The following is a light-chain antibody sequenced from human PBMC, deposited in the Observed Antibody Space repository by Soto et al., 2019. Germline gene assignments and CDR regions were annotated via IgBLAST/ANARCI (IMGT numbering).Light chain of an antibody. Sequence: EVVLTQSPGTLSLSPGERATLSCRASQSVSNNYFAWYQQKPGQAPRLLIFVSSDRATGIPDRFSGSGSGTDFNLTLSRLEPEDFAVYYCQPYGSSPPYTFGQGTKLEIK. CDR2: VSS. CDR1: QSVSNNY. J-gene: IGKJ2*01. CDR3: QPYGSSPPYT. V-gene: IGKV3-20*01.